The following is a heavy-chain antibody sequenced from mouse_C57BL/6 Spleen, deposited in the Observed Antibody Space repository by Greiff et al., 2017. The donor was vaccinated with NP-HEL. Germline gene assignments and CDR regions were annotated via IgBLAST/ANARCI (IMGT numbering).Heavy chain of an antibody. CDR3: ARKGDSSGYVDY. CDR1: GYTFTSYW. J-gene: IGHJ2*01. D-gene: IGHD3-2*02. V-gene: IGHV1-55*01. CDR2: IYPGSGST. Sequence: QVQLQQSGAELVKPGASVKMSCKASGYTFTSYWITWVKQRPGQGLEWIGDIYPGSGSTNYNEKFKSKATLTVDTSSSTAYMQLSSLTSEDSAVYYWARKGDSSGYVDYWGQGTTLTVSS.